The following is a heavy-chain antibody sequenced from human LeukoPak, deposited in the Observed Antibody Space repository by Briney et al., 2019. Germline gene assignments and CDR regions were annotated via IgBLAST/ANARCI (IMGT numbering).Heavy chain of an antibody. D-gene: IGHD4-17*01. CDR1: GFTFSDYY. Sequence: KPGGSLRLSCAASGFTFSDYYMSWIRQAPGKGLEWVSYISSSGSTIYYADSVKGRFTISRDNAKNSLYLQMNSLRAEDTAVYYCASPSLLFGDYVMDYWGQGTLVTVSS. V-gene: IGHV3-11*04. CDR3: ASPSLLFGDYVMDY. CDR2: ISSSGSTI. J-gene: IGHJ4*02.